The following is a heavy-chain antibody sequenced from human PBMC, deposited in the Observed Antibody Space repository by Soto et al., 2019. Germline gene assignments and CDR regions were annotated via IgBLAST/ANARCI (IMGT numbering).Heavy chain of an antibody. CDR2: ISGSGDST. Sequence: GGSLRLSCASSGFTFSIYAMVWVLQASGKGLEWVSGISGSGDSTYHADSVKGRFTTSRDNFKNTLYLEMNSLRAEDTAVYYCADQAIISMIVVVDYWGQGTLVTVSS. V-gene: IGHV3-23*01. CDR1: GFTFSIYA. D-gene: IGHD3-22*01. CDR3: ADQAIISMIVVVDY. J-gene: IGHJ4*02.